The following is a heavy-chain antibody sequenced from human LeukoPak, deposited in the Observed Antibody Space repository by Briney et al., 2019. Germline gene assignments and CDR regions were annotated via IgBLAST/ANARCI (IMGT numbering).Heavy chain of an antibody. CDR2: IYPGDSDT. D-gene: IGHD2-2*01. J-gene: IGHJ5*02. V-gene: IGHV5-51*01. CDR1: GYSFTSYW. CDR3: ARGSTSLANWFDP. Sequence: GESLKISCKGSGYSFTSYWIGWVRQMPGKGLEWIGLIYPGDSDTRYSPSFQGQVTISADKSISTAYLQWSSLKASDTAMYYCARGSTSLANWFDPWGQGTLVTVSS.